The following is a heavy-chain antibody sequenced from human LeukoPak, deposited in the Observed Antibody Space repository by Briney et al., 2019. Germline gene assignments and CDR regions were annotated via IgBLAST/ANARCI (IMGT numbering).Heavy chain of an antibody. CDR3: ARDDYCSGGSCYSHAFDI. CDR1: GGSISSSSYY. Sequence: SETLSLTCTVSGGSISSSSYYWGWIRQPPGKGLEWIGSIYHSGSTYYNPSLKSRVTISVDTSKNQFSLKLSSVTAADTAVYYCARDDYCSGGSCYSHAFDIWGQGTMVTVSS. V-gene: IGHV4-39*07. J-gene: IGHJ3*02. D-gene: IGHD2-15*01. CDR2: IYHSGST.